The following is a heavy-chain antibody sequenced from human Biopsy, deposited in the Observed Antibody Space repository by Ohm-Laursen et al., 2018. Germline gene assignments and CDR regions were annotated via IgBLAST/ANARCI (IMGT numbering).Heavy chain of an antibody. J-gene: IGHJ4*02. Sequence: ASVKVSCKASGYTFTTYDINWVRQATGQGLEWMGWMNPNSGDTGYAQKFQGRVTMTRNTSISTAYMELSSLRSDDTAVYFCARDCNGDNCGVDFWGQGTLVTVS. CDR1: GYTFTTYD. V-gene: IGHV1-8*01. CDR2: MNPNSGDT. CDR3: ARDCNGDNCGVDF. D-gene: IGHD2-15*01.